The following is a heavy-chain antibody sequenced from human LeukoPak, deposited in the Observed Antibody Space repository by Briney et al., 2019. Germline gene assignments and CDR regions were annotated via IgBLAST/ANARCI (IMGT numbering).Heavy chain of an antibody. Sequence: ASVKVSCKASGYTFTGYYMHWVRQAPGQGLEWMGWINPNSGGTNYAQKFQGRVTMTRDTSISTAYMELSRLRSDDTAVYYCARGVDWNDGPYFDYWGQGTLVTVSS. CDR3: ARGVDWNDGPYFDY. CDR1: GYTFTGYY. J-gene: IGHJ4*02. V-gene: IGHV1-2*02. D-gene: IGHD1-1*01. CDR2: INPNSGGT.